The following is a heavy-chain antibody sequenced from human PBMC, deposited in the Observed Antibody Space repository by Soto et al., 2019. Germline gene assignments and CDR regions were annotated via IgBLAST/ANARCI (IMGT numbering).Heavy chain of an antibody. D-gene: IGHD2-2*01. CDR2: ITSRSTYT. Sequence: QVQLVESGGELVKPGGSLRLSCTASGFTFSDYYMSWIRQAPGKGLEWIAYITSRSTYTNYADSVKGRFIISRDNAANSLYLQMNSLRADDTAVYYCAKAGLEFQLLSGPNSVDSWGQGTLVTVSS. CDR3: AKAGLEFQLLSGPNSVDS. CDR1: GFTFSDYY. V-gene: IGHV3-11*06. J-gene: IGHJ5*01.